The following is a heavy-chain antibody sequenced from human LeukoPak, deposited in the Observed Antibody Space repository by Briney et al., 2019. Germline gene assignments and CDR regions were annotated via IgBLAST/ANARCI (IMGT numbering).Heavy chain of an antibody. J-gene: IGHJ3*02. CDR2: IHHSGTT. Sequence: PSETLSLTCAVSGYSISSGYYWGWIRQPPGKGLEWIGSIHHSGTTYHNPSLKSRVTMSVDTSKNQFSLKLSSVTAADTAVYYCARPVVPAAPDAFDIWGQGTMVTVSS. CDR1: GYSISSGYY. CDR3: ARPVVPAAPDAFDI. D-gene: IGHD2-2*01. V-gene: IGHV4-38-2*01.